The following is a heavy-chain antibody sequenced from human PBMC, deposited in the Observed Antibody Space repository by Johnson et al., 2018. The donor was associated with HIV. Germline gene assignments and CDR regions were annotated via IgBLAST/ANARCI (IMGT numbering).Heavy chain of an antibody. CDR1: GFTFDDYA. J-gene: IGHJ3*02. Sequence: VQLVESGGGLVQPGRSLRLSCAASGFTFDDYAMHWVRQAPGKGLEWVSGISWNSGSIGYADSVKGRFTISRDNSKNTLYLHMNSLRVEDTAVYYCTTDPYGGRRDAFEIWGQGTMVTVSS. CDR3: TTDPYGGRRDAFEI. CDR2: ISWNSGSI. V-gene: IGHV3-9*01. D-gene: IGHD1-26*01.